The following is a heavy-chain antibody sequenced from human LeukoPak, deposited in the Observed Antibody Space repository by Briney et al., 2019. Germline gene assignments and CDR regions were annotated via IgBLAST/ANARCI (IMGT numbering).Heavy chain of an antibody. V-gene: IGHV4-4*07. Sequence: SETLSLICNVSGGSISNSYWAWVRRPAGKGLEWIGRISTSRGTAYNPSLKSRVTTSVDNSKNLLSLSLTSVTAADTAVYYCARSGGSYYYYYMDVWGNGVAVTVPS. CDR1: GGSISNSY. CDR3: ARSGGSYYYYYMDV. D-gene: IGHD2-15*01. J-gene: IGHJ6*03. CDR2: ISTSRGT.